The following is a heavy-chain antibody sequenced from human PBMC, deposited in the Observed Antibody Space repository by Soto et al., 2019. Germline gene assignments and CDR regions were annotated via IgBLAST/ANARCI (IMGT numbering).Heavy chain of an antibody. V-gene: IGHV4-59*01. CDR3: ASLTVTTNLRTFDF. CDR2: IYYSGST. CDR1: GGSISSYY. Sequence: PSETLSLTCTVSGGSISSYYWSWIRQPPGKGLEWIGYIYYSGSTSYNPSLKSRVTISVDTSKNQFSLKLSSVTAADTAVYYCASLTVTTNLRTFDFWGHGTMVTVSS. D-gene: IGHD4-4*01. J-gene: IGHJ3*01.